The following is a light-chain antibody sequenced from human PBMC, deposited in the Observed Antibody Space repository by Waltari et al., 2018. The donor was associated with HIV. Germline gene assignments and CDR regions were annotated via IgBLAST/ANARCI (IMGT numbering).Light chain of an antibody. J-gene: IGLJ1*01. Sequence: SSELTQPPSVSVSPGQTARNTCSGDASPKPYTHWFQQKPGQAPVVVIHKNTERPSGIPERFSASRSGTTVTLTITGVQTDDEADYYCLSADRSGTYVFGPGTTVTVL. CDR2: KNT. CDR1: ASPKPY. CDR3: LSADRSGTYV. V-gene: IGLV3-25*03.